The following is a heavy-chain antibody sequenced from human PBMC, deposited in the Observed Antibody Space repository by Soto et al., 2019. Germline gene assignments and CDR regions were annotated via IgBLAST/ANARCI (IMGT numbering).Heavy chain of an antibody. V-gene: IGHV4-34*01. Sequence: SETLSLTCAVYGGSFSGYYWSWIRQPPGKGLEWIGEINHSGSTNYNPSLKSRVTISVDTSKNQFSLKLSSVTAADTAVYYCARGRRGGYSYGYPTIGYWFDPWGQGTLVTVSS. CDR2: INHSGST. CDR3: ARGRRGGYSYGYPTIGYWFDP. CDR1: GGSFSGYY. D-gene: IGHD5-18*01. J-gene: IGHJ5*02.